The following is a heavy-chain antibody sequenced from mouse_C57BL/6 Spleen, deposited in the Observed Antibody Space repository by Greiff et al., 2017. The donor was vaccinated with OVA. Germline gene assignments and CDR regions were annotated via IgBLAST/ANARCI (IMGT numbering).Heavy chain of an antibody. D-gene: IGHD2-3*01. CDR3: ARRGEGDGYYFDY. Sequence: VQLQQSGAELAKPGASVKLSCKASGYTFTSYWMHWVKQRPGQGLEWIGYINPSSGYTKYNQKFKDKATLTADKSSSTAYMQLSSLTYEDSAVYDCARRGEGDGYYFDYWGQGTTLTVSS. CDR1: GYTFTSYW. V-gene: IGHV1-7*01. J-gene: IGHJ2*01. CDR2: INPSSGYT.